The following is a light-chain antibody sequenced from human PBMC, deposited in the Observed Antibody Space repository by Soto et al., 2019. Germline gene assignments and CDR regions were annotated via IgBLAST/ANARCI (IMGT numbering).Light chain of an antibody. CDR2: DTS. CDR3: QSFDSKPHVI. CDR1: HSNIGAGYA. Sequence: QLVLTQPPSVSGAPGQRVTISCTGSHSNIGAGYAVHWYQQLPGTAPKLLIYDTSSRPSGVPDRFSGAKSGTSASLTIAGLQAEDEADYYCQSFDSKPHVIFGGGTKLTVL. J-gene: IGLJ2*01. V-gene: IGLV1-40*01.